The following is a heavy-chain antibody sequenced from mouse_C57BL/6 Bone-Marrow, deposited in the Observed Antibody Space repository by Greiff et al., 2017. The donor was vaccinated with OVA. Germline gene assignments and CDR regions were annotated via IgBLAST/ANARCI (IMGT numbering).Heavy chain of an antibody. J-gene: IGHJ4*01. CDR3: ASYSNYYYYAMDY. D-gene: IGHD2-5*01. CDR1: GYAFSSSW. Sequence: QVQLQQSGPELVKPGASVNISCKASGYAFSSSWMNWVKQRPGKGLEWIGRIYPGDGDTNYNGKFKGKATLTADKSSSTAYMQLSSLTSEDSAVYYCASYSNYYYYAMDYWGQGTSVTVSS. CDR2: IYPGDGDT. V-gene: IGHV1-82*01.